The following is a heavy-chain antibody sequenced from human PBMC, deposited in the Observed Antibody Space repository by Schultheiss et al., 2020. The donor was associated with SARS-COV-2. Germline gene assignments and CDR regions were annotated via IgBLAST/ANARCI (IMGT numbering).Heavy chain of an antibody. V-gene: IGHV3-23*01. CDR2: LSGSGDDT. J-gene: IGHJ1*01. CDR1: GFSFSSHF. CDR3: AKIARDGTADMFWNH. Sequence: GGSLRLSCAVSGFSFSSHFMSWVRQAPGKGLEWVSALSGSGDDTYYADSVKGRFAVSRDNFKNTLYLQMNSVRAEDTAVYYCAKIARDGTADMFWNHWGQGTLVTVSS. D-gene: IGHD1-1*01.